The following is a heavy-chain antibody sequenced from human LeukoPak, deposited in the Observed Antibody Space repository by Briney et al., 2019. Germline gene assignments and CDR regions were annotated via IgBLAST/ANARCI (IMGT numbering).Heavy chain of an antibody. D-gene: IGHD3-10*01. V-gene: IGHV3-11*01. Sequence: PGGSLRLSCAASGFTFSDYYMNWIRQAPGKGLEWVSYISSGGSSIYYADSVKGRLTISRDNAKSSLYMQMNSLRAEDTAVYYCARERTYGSKNGIDYWGQGTLVTVSS. CDR3: ARERTYGSKNGIDY. CDR2: ISSGGSSI. J-gene: IGHJ4*02. CDR1: GFTFSDYY.